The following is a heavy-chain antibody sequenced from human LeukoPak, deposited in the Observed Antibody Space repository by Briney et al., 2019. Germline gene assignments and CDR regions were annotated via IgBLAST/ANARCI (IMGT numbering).Heavy chain of an antibody. D-gene: IGHD3-10*01. V-gene: IGHV3-64*01. CDR2: ISINGGST. CDR3: ARDRRTYGSGSYLTGFDY. J-gene: IGHJ4*02. Sequence: GGSLRLSCAASGFTFSSYAMHWVRQAPGKGLEYVSAISINGGSTYYANSVKGRFTISRDNSKNTLYLQMGSLRAEDMAVYYCARDRRTYGSGSYLTGFDYWGQGILVTVSS. CDR1: GFTFSSYA.